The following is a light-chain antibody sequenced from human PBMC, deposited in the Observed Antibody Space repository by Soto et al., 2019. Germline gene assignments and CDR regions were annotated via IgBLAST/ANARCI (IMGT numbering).Light chain of an antibody. CDR2: WAS. CDR3: HQYYCIPYT. J-gene: IGKJ2*01. CDR1: QSVLYSSNNQNY. V-gene: IGKV4-1*01. Sequence: IVMTQSPDSLAVSLGERATINCKSSQSVLYSSNNQNYLAWYQQKPGQPPKLLIHWASTRTSGVPDRFSGSGSGTDFTLTISSLQAEDVAVYYCHQYYCIPYTFGQGTKLEIK.